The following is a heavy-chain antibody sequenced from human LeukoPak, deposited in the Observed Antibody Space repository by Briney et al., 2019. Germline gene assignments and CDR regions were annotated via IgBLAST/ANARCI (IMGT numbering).Heavy chain of an antibody. V-gene: IGHV1-8*01. J-gene: IGHJ6*03. Sequence: ASVKVSCKASGYTFSDYDINWVRQATGQGLEWMGWINPNSGNAGYAQKFQGRVTMTRNTSISTAYMELSSLRSEDTAVYYCARALAWGGSSYSYYYMDVWDKGTTVTVSS. CDR3: ARALAWGGSSYSYYYMDV. CDR2: INPNSGNA. CDR1: GYTFSDYD. D-gene: IGHD1-26*01.